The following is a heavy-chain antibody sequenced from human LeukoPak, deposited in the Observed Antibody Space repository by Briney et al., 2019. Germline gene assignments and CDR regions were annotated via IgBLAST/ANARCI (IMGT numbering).Heavy chain of an antibody. V-gene: IGHV1-8*01. J-gene: IGHJ6*03. Sequence: ASVKVSCKASGYTFSDYDINWVRQATGQGLEWMGWINPNSGNAGYAQKFQGRVTMTRNTSISTAYMELSSLRSEDTAVYYCARALAWGGSSYSYYYMDVWDKGTTVTVSS. CDR3: ARALAWGGSSYSYYYMDV. CDR2: INPNSGNA. CDR1: GYTFSDYD. D-gene: IGHD1-26*01.